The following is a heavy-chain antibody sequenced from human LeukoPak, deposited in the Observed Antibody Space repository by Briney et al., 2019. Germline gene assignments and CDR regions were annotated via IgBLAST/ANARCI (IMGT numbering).Heavy chain of an antibody. CDR1: GGSFSGYY. D-gene: IGHD6-19*01. CDR2: INHSGST. V-gene: IGHV4-34*01. CDR3: ARGTGWYDY. J-gene: IGHJ4*02. Sequence: PSETLSLTCAVYGGSFSGYYWSWIRQPPGKGLEWIGEINHSGSTNYNPSLKSRVTISADTSKNQFSLKLSSVTAADTAVYYCARGTGWYDYWGQGTLVTVSS.